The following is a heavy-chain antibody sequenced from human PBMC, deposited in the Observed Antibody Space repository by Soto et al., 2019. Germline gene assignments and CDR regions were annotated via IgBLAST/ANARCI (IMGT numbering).Heavy chain of an antibody. CDR2: IYPSDSDT. CDR3: ARLRYYDSTGYTDY. Sequence: PGESLKISCKDSGYTFTSYWIAWVRQMPGKGLEWMGIIYPSDSDTRYSPSFEGQVTISADKSISTAYLQWISLKASDTAIYYCARLRYYDSTGYTDYWGQGTLVTVSS. J-gene: IGHJ4*02. CDR1: GYTFTSYW. D-gene: IGHD3-22*01. V-gene: IGHV5-51*01.